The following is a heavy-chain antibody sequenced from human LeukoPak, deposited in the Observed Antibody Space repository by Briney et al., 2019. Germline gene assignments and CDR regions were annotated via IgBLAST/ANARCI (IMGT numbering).Heavy chain of an antibody. V-gene: IGHV1-2*02. CDR1: GYTFTGYY. CDR3: ARYYYYEYNWFDP. D-gene: IGHD3-22*01. CDR2: INPESGGT. Sequence: ASVKVSCKASGYTFTGYYMHWVRQAPGQGLEWMGWINPESGGTSYAQKLQGRVTMTRDTSISTAYMELSRLRTGDTAVYYCARYYYYEYNWFDPWGQGTLVTVSS. J-gene: IGHJ5*02.